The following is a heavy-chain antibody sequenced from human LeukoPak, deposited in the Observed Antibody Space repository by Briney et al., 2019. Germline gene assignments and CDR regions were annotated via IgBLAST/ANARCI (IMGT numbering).Heavy chain of an antibody. J-gene: IGHJ4*02. CDR1: GGSISSSSYY. CDR3: ARGRKDYDYVWGSYPTSGQYFDY. Sequence: SETLSLTCTVSGGSISSSSYYWGWIRQPPGKGLEWIGEINHSGSTNYNPSLKSRVTISVDTSKNQFSLKLSSVTAADTAVYYCARGRKDYDYVWGSYPTSGQYFDYWGQGTLVTVSS. D-gene: IGHD3-16*02. V-gene: IGHV4-39*07. CDR2: INHSGST.